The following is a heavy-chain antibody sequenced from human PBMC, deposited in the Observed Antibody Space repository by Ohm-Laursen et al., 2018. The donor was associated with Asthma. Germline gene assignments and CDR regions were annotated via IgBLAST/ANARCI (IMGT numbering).Heavy chain of an antibody. CDR3: ARHNWNYLDY. V-gene: IGHV3-30*03. CDR1: GFSFSSYA. CDR2: ISYDGSSE. D-gene: IGHD1-7*01. Sequence: SLRLSCAASGFSFSSYAMHWVRQAPGKGLECVALISYDGSSESYADSVKGRCTISRDNSMDTLYLQMNSLRTEDTAVYYCARHNWNYLDYWGQGTLVTASS. J-gene: IGHJ4*02.